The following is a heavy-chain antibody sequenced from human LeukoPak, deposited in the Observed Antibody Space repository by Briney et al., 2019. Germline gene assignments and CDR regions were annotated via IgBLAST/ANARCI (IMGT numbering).Heavy chain of an antibody. CDR2: INPNSGGT. CDR1: GYTFTGYY. J-gene: IGHJ4*02. Sequence: GASVKVSFKASGYTFTGYYMHWVRQAPGQGLEWMGWINPNSGGTNYAQKFQGRVTMTRDTSISTAYMELSRLRSDDTALYYCAASLDLAVYGIDYWGQGTLVTVSS. D-gene: IGHD2-8*02. CDR3: AASLDLAVYGIDY. V-gene: IGHV1-2*02.